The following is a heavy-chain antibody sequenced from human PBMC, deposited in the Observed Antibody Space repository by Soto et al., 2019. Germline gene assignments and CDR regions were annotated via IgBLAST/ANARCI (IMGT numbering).Heavy chain of an antibody. Sequence: GGSLRLSCAASGFTVSSNYMSWVRQAPGKGLEWVSVIYSGGSTYYADSVKGRFTISRHNSKNTLYLQMNSLRAEDTAVYYCAKISYYDFWSGYYIGKYYFDYWGQGTLVTVSS. D-gene: IGHD3-3*01. J-gene: IGHJ4*02. CDR2: IYSGGST. V-gene: IGHV3-53*01. CDR1: GFTVSSNY. CDR3: AKISYYDFWSGYYIGKYYFDY.